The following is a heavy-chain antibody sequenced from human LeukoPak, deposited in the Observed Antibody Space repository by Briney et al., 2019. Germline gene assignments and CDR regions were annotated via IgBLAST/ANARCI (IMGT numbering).Heavy chain of an antibody. Sequence: SETLSLTCTVSGGSISTYYWSWIRQPAGKGLEWIGRIYTSGITNYNPSLKSRVTMSVDTSENQFSLKLSSVTAADTAVYYCARTLYNYDSSGYSYYFDYWGQGTLVTVSS. J-gene: IGHJ4*02. CDR2: IYTSGIT. D-gene: IGHD3-22*01. CDR3: ARTLYNYDSSGYSYYFDY. CDR1: GGSISTYY. V-gene: IGHV4-4*07.